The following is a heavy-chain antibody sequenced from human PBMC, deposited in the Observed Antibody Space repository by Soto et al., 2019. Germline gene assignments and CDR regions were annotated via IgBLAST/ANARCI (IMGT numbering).Heavy chain of an antibody. V-gene: IGHV3-30-3*01. Sequence: PGGSLRLSCAASGFTFSSYAMHWVRQAPGKGLEWVAVISYDGSNKYYADSVKGRFTISRDNSKNTLYLQMNSLRAEDTAVYYCARVRSGWYYFDYGGQGTLVTVSS. CDR2: ISYDGSNK. J-gene: IGHJ4*02. D-gene: IGHD6-19*01. CDR3: ARVRSGWYYFDY. CDR1: GFTFSSYA.